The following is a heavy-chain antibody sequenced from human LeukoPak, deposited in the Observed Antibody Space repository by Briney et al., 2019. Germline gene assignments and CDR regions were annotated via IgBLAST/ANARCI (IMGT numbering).Heavy chain of an antibody. Sequence: GGSLRLSCAASGFTFRDYFMTWIRQAPGNGLEWVSYISSSGNAVYHADSVKGRFTISRDNAKNSLYLQLNSLRAEDTAVYYCARAFLDGFDIWGQGTMVTVSS. CDR2: ISSSGNAV. CDR3: ARAFLDGFDI. CDR1: GFTFRDYF. J-gene: IGHJ3*02. D-gene: IGHD2/OR15-2a*01. V-gene: IGHV3-11*04.